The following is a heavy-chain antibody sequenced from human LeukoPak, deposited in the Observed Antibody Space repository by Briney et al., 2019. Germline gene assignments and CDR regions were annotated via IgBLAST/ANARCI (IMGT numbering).Heavy chain of an antibody. CDR1: GGSINSGTYY. J-gene: IGHJ3*02. Sequence: SETLSLTCAVSGGSINSGTYYWGWIRQPAGKGLEWIGRIYSSGSTNYNPSLKSRVTISVDMSKNQFSLKLSSVSAADTAVYYCARDLLHRGYAFDIWGQGTMVTVSS. D-gene: IGHD5-12*01. V-gene: IGHV4-61*02. CDR2: IYSSGST. CDR3: ARDLLHRGYAFDI.